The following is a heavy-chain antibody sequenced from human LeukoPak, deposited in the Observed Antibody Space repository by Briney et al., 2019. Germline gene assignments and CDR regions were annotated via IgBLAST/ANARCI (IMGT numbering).Heavy chain of an antibody. CDR3: ARVRAYSYGYIDY. V-gene: IGHV4-34*01. CDR2: INHSGST. D-gene: IGHD5-18*01. Sequence: SETLSLTCAVYGGSFSGYYWSWIRQPPGKGLGWIGEINHSGSTNYNPSLKSRVTISVDTSKNQFSLKLSSVTAADTAVYYCARVRAYSYGYIDYWGQGTLVTVSS. CDR1: GGSFSGYY. J-gene: IGHJ4*02.